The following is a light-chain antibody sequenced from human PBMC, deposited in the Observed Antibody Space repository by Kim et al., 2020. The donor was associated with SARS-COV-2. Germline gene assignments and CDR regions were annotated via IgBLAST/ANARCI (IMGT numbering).Light chain of an antibody. CDR2: GKN. J-gene: IGLJ2*01. CDR3: NSRDSNDNVV. Sequence: SSELTQDPAVSVALGQTVRITCQGDRLRSYYATWYQQKPGQAPILVIYGKNNRPSGIPDRFSGSSSGNTASLTITGTQAGDEADYYCNSRDSNDNVVFGGGTTLTVL. V-gene: IGLV3-19*01. CDR1: RLRSYY.